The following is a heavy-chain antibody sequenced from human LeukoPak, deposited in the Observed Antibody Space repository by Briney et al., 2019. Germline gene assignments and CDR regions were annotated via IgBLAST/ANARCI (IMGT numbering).Heavy chain of an antibody. Sequence: GASVKVSCKASGYTFTSYGISWVRQAPGQGLEWMGWINPNSGGTNYAQKFQGRVTMTRDTSISTAYMELSSLRSEDTAVYYCATDTLYSSSWPGDAFDIWGQGAMVTVSS. J-gene: IGHJ3*02. CDR3: ATDTLYSSSWPGDAFDI. D-gene: IGHD6-13*01. CDR1: GYTFTSYG. V-gene: IGHV1-2*02. CDR2: INPNSGGT.